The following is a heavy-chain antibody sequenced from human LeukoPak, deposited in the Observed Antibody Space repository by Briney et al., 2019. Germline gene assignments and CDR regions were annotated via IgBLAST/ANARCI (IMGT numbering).Heavy chain of an antibody. CDR1: GFTFSSFG. J-gene: IGHJ4*02. Sequence: GGTLRLSCAASGFTFSSFGMSWVRQAPGKGLEWVSAISSSGGTAYYADSVKGRFTFSRDNSKNTLYLQMNSLRAEDTAVYYCAKLVAVAGRNYWGQGTLVTVSS. CDR3: AKLVAVAGRNY. D-gene: IGHD6-19*01. V-gene: IGHV3-23*01. CDR2: ISSSGGTA.